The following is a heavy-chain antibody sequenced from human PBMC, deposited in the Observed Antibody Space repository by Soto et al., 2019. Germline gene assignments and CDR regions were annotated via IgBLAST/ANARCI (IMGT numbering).Heavy chain of an antibody. CDR1: GFIFSNDA. J-gene: IGHJ4*02. CDR2: ISGSGGST. Sequence: EVRLLESGGGLVQPGGSLRLSCAASGFIFSNDAMNWDRQAPGKGLEWVSVISGSGGSTYYADSVKGRFTISRDNSKNTLYLQMNSLRAEDTAVYYCARRSSGWYIDYWGQGTLVTVS. V-gene: IGHV3-23*01. D-gene: IGHD6-19*01. CDR3: ARRSSGWYIDY.